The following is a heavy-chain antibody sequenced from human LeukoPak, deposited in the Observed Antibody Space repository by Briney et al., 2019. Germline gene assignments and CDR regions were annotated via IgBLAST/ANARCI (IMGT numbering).Heavy chain of an antibody. V-gene: IGHV3-74*01. Sequence: GGSLRLSCAASGFSFSSHWVHWVRQAPGKGLVWVSRISDDGSYTSNVDSVKGRFTISRDNVNNMLYLHMNSLRAEDTAVYYCARLRLGELSSGEDFDNWGQGTLVTVSS. CDR1: GFSFSSHW. CDR2: ISDDGSYT. CDR3: ARLRLGELSSGEDFDN. D-gene: IGHD3-16*02. J-gene: IGHJ4*02.